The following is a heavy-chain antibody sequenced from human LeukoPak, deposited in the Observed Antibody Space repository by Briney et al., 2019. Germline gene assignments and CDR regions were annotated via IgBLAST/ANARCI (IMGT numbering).Heavy chain of an antibody. J-gene: IGHJ4*02. D-gene: IGHD5-12*01. CDR2: IYYSGST. V-gene: IGHV4-59*01. CDR1: GGSISSYY. CDR3: ASSRASSTLVAFDY. Sequence: PSETLSLTCTVSGGSISSYYWSWIRQPPGKGLEWIGYIYYSGSTNYNPSLKSRVTISVDTSKNQFSLKLSSVTAADTAVYYCASSRASSTLVAFDYWGQGTLATVSS.